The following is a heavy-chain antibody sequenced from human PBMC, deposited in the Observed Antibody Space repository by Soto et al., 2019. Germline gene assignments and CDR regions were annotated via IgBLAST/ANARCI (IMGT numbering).Heavy chain of an antibody. D-gene: IGHD6-13*01. CDR3: AGEYSSHHYGMDI. CDR1: GFTFSNYG. V-gene: IGHV3-33*01. CDR2: IWYDGSNK. J-gene: IGHJ6*02. Sequence: QVQLVESGGGVVQPGRSLRLSCAASGFTFSNYGMHWVRQAPGKGLEWVADIWYDGSNKYYADSVKGRVTISRDNSKNALYLQRNSLRAKDTAVYFCAGEYSSHHYGMDIWCQGTTVTVSS.